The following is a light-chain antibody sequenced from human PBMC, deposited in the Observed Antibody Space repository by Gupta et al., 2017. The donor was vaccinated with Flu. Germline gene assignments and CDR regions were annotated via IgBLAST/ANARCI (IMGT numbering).Light chain of an antibody. Sequence: EIVLTQSPGTLSLSPGERATLSCRASQSVPSDSLAWYQQKPGQAPRVVIYAASRRATGIQDRFSGSGSGTDFTLTISRLVPEDFVVYYCHQYATAPLSFGGGTKVEIK. J-gene: IGKJ4*01. CDR3: HQYATAPLS. V-gene: IGKV3-20*01. CDR2: AAS. CDR1: QSVPSDS.